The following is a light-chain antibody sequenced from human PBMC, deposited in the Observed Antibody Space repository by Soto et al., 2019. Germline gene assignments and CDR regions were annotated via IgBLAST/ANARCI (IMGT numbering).Light chain of an antibody. CDR2: AAS. J-gene: IGKJ1*01. V-gene: IGKV1-39*01. CDR1: QSISNY. Sequence: DIQMTQSPSSLSASVGDRVTITCRASQSISNYLNWYQQKPGKAPKLLIFAASSLQFGVPSRFSGSGSGTDFTLTISSLQPEDFATYYCQQSYSTPQTFGQGTRVDIK. CDR3: QQSYSTPQT.